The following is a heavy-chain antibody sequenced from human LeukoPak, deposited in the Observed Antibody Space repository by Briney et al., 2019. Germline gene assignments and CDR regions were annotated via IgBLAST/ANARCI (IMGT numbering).Heavy chain of an antibody. D-gene: IGHD1-26*01. Sequence: GGSLRLSCAASGFTFSNYAMSWVRQAPGKGLEWVSIIYSGGDTFYADSVKGRFTISRDNSKNTLHLQMNSVRAEDTAVYYCARVIVGTTLDYFDYWGQGTLVTVSS. J-gene: IGHJ4*02. V-gene: IGHV3-53*01. CDR1: GFTFSNYA. CDR2: IYSGGDT. CDR3: ARVIVGTTLDYFDY.